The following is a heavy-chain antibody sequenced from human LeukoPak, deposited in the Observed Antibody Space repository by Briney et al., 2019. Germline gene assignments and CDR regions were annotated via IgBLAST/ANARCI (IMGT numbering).Heavy chain of an antibody. CDR3: AIDSRPSIAATKYYMDV. J-gene: IGHJ6*03. D-gene: IGHD6-6*01. CDR1: GFTFSSYS. CDR2: ISSSSSYI. Sequence: TGGSLRLSCAASGFTFSSYSMNWVRQAPGKGLEWVSSISSSSSYIYYADSVKGRFTISRDNAKNSLYLQMNSLRAEDTAVYYCAIDSRPSIAATKYYMDVWGKGTTVTVSS. V-gene: IGHV3-21*01.